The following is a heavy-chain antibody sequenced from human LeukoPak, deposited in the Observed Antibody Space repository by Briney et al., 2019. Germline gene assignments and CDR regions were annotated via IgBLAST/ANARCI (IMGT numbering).Heavy chain of an antibody. CDR3: ARDDHGEVDY. D-gene: IGHD7-27*01. CDR2: IYYDGTT. CDR1: DGSITSTYY. J-gene: IGHJ4*02. Sequence: SETLSLTCTVSDGSITSTYYWAWIRQPPGKGLEWIGNIYYDGTTYYNPSLKSRLTISVDTSKKQFSLKLSSVTAADTAVYYCARDDHGEVDYWGQGTLVTVSS. V-gene: IGHV4-39*02.